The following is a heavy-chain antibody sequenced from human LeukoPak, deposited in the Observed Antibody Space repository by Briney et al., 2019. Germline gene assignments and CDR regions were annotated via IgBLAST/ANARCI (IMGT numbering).Heavy chain of an antibody. CDR3: ASAMVGVPDDAFDI. D-gene: IGHD3-22*01. CDR2: INHSGGT. CDR1: GGSFSGYY. Sequence: SETLSLTCAVYGGSFSGYYWSWIRQPPGKGLEWIGEINHSGGTNYNPSLKSRVTISVDTSKNQFSLKLSSVTAADTAVYYCASAMVGVPDDAFDIWGQGTMVTVSS. J-gene: IGHJ3*02. V-gene: IGHV4-34*01.